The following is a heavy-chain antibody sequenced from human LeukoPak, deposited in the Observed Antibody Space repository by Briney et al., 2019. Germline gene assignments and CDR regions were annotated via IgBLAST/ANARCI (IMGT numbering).Heavy chain of an antibody. Sequence: PGGSLRLSCTGFGFTFRDYAVSWVRQAPGQGLECIGFIRSKVYGGTTEYAASVKGRFTISRDDSKSIAYLQMNSLKTEDTAVYYCTRDPYYFDSSGYYHHAFDIWGQGTMVAVSS. J-gene: IGHJ3*02. CDR1: GFTFRDYA. CDR2: IRSKVYGGTT. V-gene: IGHV3-49*04. D-gene: IGHD3-22*01. CDR3: TRDPYYFDSSGYYHHAFDI.